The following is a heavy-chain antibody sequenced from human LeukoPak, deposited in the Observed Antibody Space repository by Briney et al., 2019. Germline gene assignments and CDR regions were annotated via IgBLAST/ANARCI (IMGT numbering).Heavy chain of an antibody. CDR1: GSSINIYY. CDR3: TREASSGPLYSYHMDV. CDR2: ISYSGST. V-gene: IGHV4-59*12. D-gene: IGHD3-22*01. J-gene: IGHJ6*03. Sequence: MTSETLSLTCTVSGSSINIYYWSWIRQSPGKGMEWIAYISYSGSTNYNPSLKSRVTISVDTTKNQFSLKLTSVTAADTAVYYCTREASSGPLYSYHMDVWGKGTTVTVSS.